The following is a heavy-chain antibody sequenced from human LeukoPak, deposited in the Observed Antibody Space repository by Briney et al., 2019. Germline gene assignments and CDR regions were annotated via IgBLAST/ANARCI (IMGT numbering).Heavy chain of an antibody. V-gene: IGHV3-21*01. CDR1: GFIFSSYT. Sequence: GGSLRLSCVASGFIFSSYTMNWVRQAPGKGLEWVSSINSRSDKIFYADSVKGRFTISRDNAKNSLYLQMNSLRAEDTAVYYCARDVMVRNWFDPWGQGTLVTVS. CDR2: INSRSDKI. CDR3: ARDVMVRNWFDP. J-gene: IGHJ5*02. D-gene: IGHD3-10*01.